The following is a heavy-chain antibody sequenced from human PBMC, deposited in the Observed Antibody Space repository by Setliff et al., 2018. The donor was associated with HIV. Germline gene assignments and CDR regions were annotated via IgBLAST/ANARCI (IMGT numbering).Heavy chain of an antibody. CDR2: IYHSGST. CDR1: GYSISSGYY. D-gene: IGHD3-9*01. Sequence: PSETLSLTCTVSGYSISSGYYWGWIRQPPGKGLDWIGNIYHSGSTYYNPSLKSRVTISVDTSKNQFSLKLRSVTAADTAVYFCARGIRYLDFWGQGTLVTVSS. V-gene: IGHV4-38-2*02. J-gene: IGHJ4*02. CDR3: ARGIRYLDF.